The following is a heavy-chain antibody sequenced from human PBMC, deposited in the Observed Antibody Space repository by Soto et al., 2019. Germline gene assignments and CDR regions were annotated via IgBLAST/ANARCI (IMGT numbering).Heavy chain of an antibody. J-gene: IGHJ5*02. CDR3: TADLPDNWFDP. CDR1: RFSFSNAW. D-gene: IGHD3-22*01. CDR2: IKSLTDGGAT. V-gene: IGHV3-15*01. Sequence: LRLSCATSRFSFSNAWMNWVRQAPGRGLEWVGRIKSLTDGGATDYAAPVKGRFTIARDDSKDTLYLHMNNLKTEDTAMYFCTADLPDNWFDPWGQGTLVTVSS.